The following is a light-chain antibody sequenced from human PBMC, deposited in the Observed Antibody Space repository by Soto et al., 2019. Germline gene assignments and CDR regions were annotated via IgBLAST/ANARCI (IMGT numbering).Light chain of an antibody. Sequence: DIHLTQSPSSLSASVGDRGTITCRASQSIISYLHWYQHKPGRVPKLLVYAASNLQSGVPSRFSGTGSGTDFTLTIASLQPEDFATSYWHQSYNIPQTFGQGTKVDIK. CDR2: AAS. J-gene: IGKJ1*01. V-gene: IGKV1-39*01. CDR3: HQSYNIPQT. CDR1: QSIISY.